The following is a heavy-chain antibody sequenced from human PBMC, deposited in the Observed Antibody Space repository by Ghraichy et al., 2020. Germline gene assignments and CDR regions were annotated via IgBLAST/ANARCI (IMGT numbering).Heavy chain of an antibody. CDR3: ARLYSSSWYGSYYYGMDV. CDR1: GGSISSYY. Sequence: SETLSLTCTVSGGSISSYYWSWIRQPPGKGLEWIGYIYYSGSTNYNPSLKSRVTISVDTSKNQFSLKLSSVTAADTAVYYCARLYSSSWYGSYYYGMDVWGQGTTVTVSS. CDR2: IYYSGST. J-gene: IGHJ6*02. V-gene: IGHV4-59*08. D-gene: IGHD6-13*01.